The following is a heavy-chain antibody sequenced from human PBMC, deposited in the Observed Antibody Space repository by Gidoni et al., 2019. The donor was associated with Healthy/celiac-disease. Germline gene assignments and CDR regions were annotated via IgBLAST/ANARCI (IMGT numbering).Heavy chain of an antibody. Sequence: QVQLVESGGGVVQPGRSLRLSCAASGFTFSSYAMHWVRQAPGKGLEWVAVISYDGSNKYYADSVKGRFTISRDNSKNTLYLQMNSLRAEDTAVYYCARDRGQRLRFLLAWGQGTLVTVSS. CDR1: GFTFSSYA. J-gene: IGHJ5*02. CDR3: ARDRGQRLRFLLA. D-gene: IGHD3-3*01. V-gene: IGHV3-30-3*01. CDR2: ISYDGSNK.